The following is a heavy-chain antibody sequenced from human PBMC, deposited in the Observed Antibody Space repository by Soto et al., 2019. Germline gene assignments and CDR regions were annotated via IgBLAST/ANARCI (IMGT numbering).Heavy chain of an antibody. D-gene: IGHD6-13*01. CDR2: IYYSGST. CDR3: ARIMAAAGLDY. Sequence: QLQLQESGPGLVKPSETLSLTCTVSGGSISSSSYYWGWIRQPPGKGLEWIGSIYYSGSTYYNPSLKSRVTISVDTSKNQFPLKLSSVTAADTAVYYCARIMAAAGLDYWGQGTLVTVSS. V-gene: IGHV4-39*01. J-gene: IGHJ4*02. CDR1: GGSISSSSYY.